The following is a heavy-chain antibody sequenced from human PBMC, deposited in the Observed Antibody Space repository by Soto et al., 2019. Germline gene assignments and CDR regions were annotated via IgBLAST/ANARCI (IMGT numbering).Heavy chain of an antibody. Sequence: QVQLVQSGAEVKKPGSSVKVSCKASGGTFSSYTISWERQAPGQGLEWMGRIIPILGIANYAQKFQGRVTITADKSTSTASMELSSLSSEDTAVYYCARDFYYGSGSYLGDPSPFDYWGQGTLVTVSS. CDR3: ARDFYYGSGSYLGDPSPFDY. CDR2: IIPILGIA. CDR1: GGTFSSYT. D-gene: IGHD3-10*01. V-gene: IGHV1-69*08. J-gene: IGHJ4*02.